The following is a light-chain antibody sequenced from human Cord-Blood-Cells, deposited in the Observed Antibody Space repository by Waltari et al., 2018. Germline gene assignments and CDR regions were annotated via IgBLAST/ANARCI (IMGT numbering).Light chain of an antibody. CDR1: QSVSSN. CDR3: QQYNNWPPWT. V-gene: IGKV3-15*01. J-gene: IGKJ1*01. Sequence: DIVMTQSPATLSVSPGERATISCRASQSVSSNLAWYQQKPVQAPRLLIYGASTRATGIPARFSGSGSGTEFTLTISSLQSEDFAVYYCQQYNNWPPWTFGQVTKVEIK. CDR2: GAS.